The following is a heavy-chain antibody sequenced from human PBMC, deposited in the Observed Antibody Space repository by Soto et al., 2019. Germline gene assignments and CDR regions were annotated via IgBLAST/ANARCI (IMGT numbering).Heavy chain of an antibody. CDR1: GGSISSYY. Sequence: QVQLQESGPGLVKPSETLSLTCTVSGGSISSYYWSWIRQPPGKGLEWIGDIYYSGSTNYNPSLKSRVNISVDTSKNQFSLKLSSVNAADTAVYYCARGYNSGYDNDAFDIWGQGTMVTVSS. J-gene: IGHJ3*02. CDR2: IYYSGST. D-gene: IGHD5-12*01. V-gene: IGHV4-59*01. CDR3: ARGYNSGYDNDAFDI.